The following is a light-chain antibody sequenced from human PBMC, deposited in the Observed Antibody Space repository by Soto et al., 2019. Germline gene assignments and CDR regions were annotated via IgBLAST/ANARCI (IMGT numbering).Light chain of an antibody. J-gene: IGKJ1*01. CDR1: QSVNDK. V-gene: IGKV3-15*01. CDR2: GAS. CDR3: QQYNKWPPST. Sequence: EVVLTQSPTTLSVSPGERATLSCRASQSVNDKVAWFQQKPGQAPRLLIIGASTTAAGIPARFSGSGSGTEFTLSIISLQPEDFAVYYCQQYNKWPPSTFGQGTKVDI.